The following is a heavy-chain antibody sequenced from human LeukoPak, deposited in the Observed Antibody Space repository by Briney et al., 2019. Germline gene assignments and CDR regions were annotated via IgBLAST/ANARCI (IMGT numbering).Heavy chain of an antibody. V-gene: IGHV4-34*01. Sequence: SEALSLTCAVYGGSFSGYYWSWIRQPPGKGREWIGEINHRGSTDYNPSLKSRVTIPVDTSKNQFSLKLSSVTAADTAVYYCARQAYTSALLWFGARDYYYYYMDVWGKGTTVTISS. CDR2: INHRGST. J-gene: IGHJ6*03. CDR3: ARQAYTSALLWFGARDYYYYYMDV. CDR1: GGSFSGYY. D-gene: IGHD3-10*01.